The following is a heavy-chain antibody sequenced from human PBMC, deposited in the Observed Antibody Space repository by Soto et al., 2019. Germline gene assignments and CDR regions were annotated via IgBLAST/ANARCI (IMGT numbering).Heavy chain of an antibody. J-gene: IGHJ3*02. D-gene: IGHD1-1*01. Sequence: SETLSLTCAVYGGSFSGYYWSWIRQPPGKGLEWIGEINHSGSTNYNPSLKSRVTISVDTSKNQFSLKLSSVTAADTAVYYCARALGLETDAFDIWGQGTMVTVSS. V-gene: IGHV4-34*01. CDR2: INHSGST. CDR3: ARALGLETDAFDI. CDR1: GGSFSGYY.